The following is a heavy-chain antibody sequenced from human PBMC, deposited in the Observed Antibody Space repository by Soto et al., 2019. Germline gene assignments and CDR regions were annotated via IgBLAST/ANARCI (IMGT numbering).Heavy chain of an antibody. Sequence: QVQLQESGAGQVKPSQTLSLTCNVSGGSINSGTSYWTWIRQHPGEGLEWIEHIYFTGTTYSNPYLRCRLSISVDTSKNQFPLKLTSVTAADTDTYYCASIPRRGYSYGIDYWRLGTLVTVSS. CDR2: IYFTGTT. J-gene: IGHJ4*02. D-gene: IGHD5-18*01. V-gene: IGHV4-31*03. CDR1: GGSINSGTSY. CDR3: ASIPRRGYSYGIDY.